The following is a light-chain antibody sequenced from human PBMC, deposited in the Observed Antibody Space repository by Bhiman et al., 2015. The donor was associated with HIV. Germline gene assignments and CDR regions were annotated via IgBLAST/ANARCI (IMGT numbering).Light chain of an antibody. V-gene: IGLV3-1*01. CDR2: QDD. Sequence: SYELTQPPSVSVSPGQTAIITCSGDNLGDKYACWYQQKPGQTPALVIYQDDKRPSGIPERFSGSNSGNTATLTISGTQAMDEADYYCQAWDSNTGVFGTGTKVTVL. CDR3: QAWDSNTGV. J-gene: IGLJ1*01. CDR1: NLGDKY.